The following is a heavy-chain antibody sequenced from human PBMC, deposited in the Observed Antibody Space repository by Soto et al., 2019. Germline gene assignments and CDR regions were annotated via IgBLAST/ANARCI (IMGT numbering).Heavy chain of an antibody. CDR2: ISGSGGGT. Sequence: GGSLRLSCAASGFTFNTYAMTWVRQAPGEGLEWVSTISGSGGGTYYADSVKGRLTISRDNSKNTLYLQMNSLRVEDTAVYYCAKHGLYYYGSGKYDYYYYMDVWGKGTTVTVSS. V-gene: IGHV3-23*01. CDR1: GFTFNTYA. D-gene: IGHD3-10*01. CDR3: AKHGLYYYGSGKYDYYYYMDV. J-gene: IGHJ6*03.